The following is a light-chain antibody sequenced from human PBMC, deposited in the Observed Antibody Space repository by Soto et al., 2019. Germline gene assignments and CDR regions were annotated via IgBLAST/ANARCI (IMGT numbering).Light chain of an antibody. CDR1: SNDIGRYNY. CDR2: DVS. CDR3: CSYTSSSTSTYL. V-gene: IGLV2-14*01. J-gene: IGLJ1*01. Sequence: QSALTQPASVSGSPGQSITISCTGTSNDIGRYNYVSWYQQHPGKAPKLIIYDVSNRPSGVSNRFSGSKSGNTASLTVSGLQAEDDSEYFCCSYTSSSTSTYLLGTGRKVTVL.